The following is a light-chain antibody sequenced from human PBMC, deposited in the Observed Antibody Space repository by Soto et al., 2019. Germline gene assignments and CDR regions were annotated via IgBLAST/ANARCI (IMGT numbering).Light chain of an antibody. J-gene: IGKJ4*01. Sequence: EIVLTQSPGTLSLYPGERATLSCRASQSVTTNYLAWYQQKPGQTPRLLIYSTYTRATGIPDRFSGSGSGTDFTLTISRLEPEDFAVYYCQQYETSPQPVGGGTKEEIK. CDR2: STY. V-gene: IGKV3-20*01. CDR3: QQYETSPQP. CDR1: QSVTTNY.